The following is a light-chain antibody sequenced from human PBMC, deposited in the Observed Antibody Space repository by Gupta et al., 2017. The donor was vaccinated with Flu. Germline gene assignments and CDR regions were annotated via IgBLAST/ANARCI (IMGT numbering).Light chain of an antibody. CDR3: QQENNWPVT. CDR2: NAS. CDR1: QSVGIY. J-gene: IGKJ1*01. Sequence: PASLSVSPGESATLSCRASQSVGIYLAWYQQKPGQAPRLLIFNASSRASGFPARFSGSRAGTEFTLAISGLQSEDFAVYYCQQENNWPVTFGQGTKVEVK. V-gene: IGKV3-15*01.